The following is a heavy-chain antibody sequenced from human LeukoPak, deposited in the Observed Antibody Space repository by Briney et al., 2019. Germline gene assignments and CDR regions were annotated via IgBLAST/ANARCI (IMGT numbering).Heavy chain of an antibody. V-gene: IGHV1-69*13. CDR3: ARSVNTYYDFWSGYFPFDY. D-gene: IGHD3-3*01. CDR2: IIPMFGTP. J-gene: IGHJ4*02. Sequence: SVKVSCKASGGTFSSIAMSWVRQAPGQGLEWMGGIIPMFGTPNSAQKFRGRVTITADESTSTTYMELSSLRSEDTAVYYCARSVNTYYDFWSGYFPFDYWGQGTLVTVSS. CDR1: GGTFSSIA.